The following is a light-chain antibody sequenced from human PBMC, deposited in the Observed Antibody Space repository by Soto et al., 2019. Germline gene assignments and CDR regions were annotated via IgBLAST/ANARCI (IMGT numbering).Light chain of an antibody. CDR1: SSDVGTHGY. Sequence: QSALTQPPSASGSPGQSVTISCTGTSSDVGTHGYVSWYQQHAGKAPKLVIYEVSNRPSGVSNRFSGSKSGNTASLTISGLQAEDEADYYCSSYTSSSFWVFGGGTKLTVL. CDR2: EVS. CDR3: SSYTSSSFWV. J-gene: IGLJ3*02. V-gene: IGLV2-14*01.